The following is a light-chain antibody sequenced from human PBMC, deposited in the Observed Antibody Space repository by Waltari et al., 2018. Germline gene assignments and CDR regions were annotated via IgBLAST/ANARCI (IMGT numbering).Light chain of an antibody. CDR1: VLAKKY. CDR3: YSVSANSWV. Sequence: SYELTQPSSVSLSPGQTANITCSGNVLAKKYGRWLQQKPGQAPMLLIYRDNARPSGIPERFSGPRSGATVTLTISGAHVEDEADYYCYSVSANSWVFGGGTRLTVL. J-gene: IGLJ3*02. CDR2: RDN. V-gene: IGLV3-27*01.